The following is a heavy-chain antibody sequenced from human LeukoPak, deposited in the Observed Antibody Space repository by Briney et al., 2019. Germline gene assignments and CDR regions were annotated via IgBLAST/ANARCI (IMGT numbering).Heavy chain of an antibody. CDR1: GFTFSSYA. D-gene: IGHD3-9*01. J-gene: IGHJ4*02. CDR3: AKFNDILTGYFDY. V-gene: IGHV3-23*01. CDR2: INGGGGSSYYA. Sequence: PGRPLRLSCAASGFTFSSYAMSWVRQSPGKGLEWVSAINGGGGSSYYAYYSDSVRGRFTISRDNSKNMLYPQMNSLRAEDTAVYFCAKFNDILTGYFDYWGQGTLVTVSS.